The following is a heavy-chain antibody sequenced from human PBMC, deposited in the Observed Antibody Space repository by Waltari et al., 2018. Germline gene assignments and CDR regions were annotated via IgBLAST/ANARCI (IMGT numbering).Heavy chain of an antibody. D-gene: IGHD3-9*01. Sequence: EVQLVESGGGLVQPGGSLRLSCAASGFTFSSYWMIWVRQGPGKGLEGVANIKQDGSEKYYVDSVKGRFTISRDNAKNSLYLQMNSLRAEDTAVYYCARDSLRALDYWGQGTLVTVSS. CDR3: ARDSLRALDY. J-gene: IGHJ4*02. CDR2: IKQDGSEK. V-gene: IGHV3-7*01. CDR1: GFTFSSYW.